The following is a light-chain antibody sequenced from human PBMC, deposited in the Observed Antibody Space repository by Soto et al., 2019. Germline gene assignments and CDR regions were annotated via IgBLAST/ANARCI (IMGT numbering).Light chain of an antibody. J-gene: IGKJ1*01. CDR2: KVS. CDR1: RSLVHSDRNTY. V-gene: IGKV2-24*01. CDR3: MQLSHFPWT. Sequence: EIVMTQTPLSAPVALGQSASISCRSSRSLVHSDRNTYLSWFHQRPGHPPRLLIYKVSKRFSGVPDRFGGSGSGTYFTLKIDRVEADDVGLYYCMQLSHFPWTFGQGTKVDI.